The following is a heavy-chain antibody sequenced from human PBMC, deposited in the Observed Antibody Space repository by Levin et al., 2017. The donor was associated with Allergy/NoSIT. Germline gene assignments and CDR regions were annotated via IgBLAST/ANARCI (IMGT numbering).Heavy chain of an antibody. CDR1: GGSFSRYY. Sequence: SQTLSLTCAVYGGSFSRYYWTWIRQTPGKGPEWIGEINHRGSTNYNPSLKSRVTISVDTSKSHFSLKINTVTAADTAVYYCATTLSSSSSDYWGQGTLVTVSS. V-gene: IGHV4-34*01. CDR3: ATTLSSSSSDY. J-gene: IGHJ4*02. D-gene: IGHD6-6*01. CDR2: INHRGST.